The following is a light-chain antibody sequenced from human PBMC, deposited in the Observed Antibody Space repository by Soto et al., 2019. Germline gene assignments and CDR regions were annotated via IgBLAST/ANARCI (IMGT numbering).Light chain of an antibody. V-gene: IGLV2-14*01. CDR1: SSDVGGYNY. CDR2: DVS. Sequence: QSALTQPASVSGSPGQSIAISCTGRSSDVGGYNYVSWYQQHPGKAPKLIIYDVSNRPSGVSDRFSGSKSGNTASLTISGLQAEDEADYYCSSCTTSSTLVFGGGTKLTVL. J-gene: IGLJ2*01. CDR3: SSCTTSSTLV.